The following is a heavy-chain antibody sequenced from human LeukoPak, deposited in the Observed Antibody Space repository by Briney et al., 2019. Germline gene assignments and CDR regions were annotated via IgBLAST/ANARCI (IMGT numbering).Heavy chain of an antibody. J-gene: IGHJ6*02. V-gene: IGHV4-31*11. CDR2: IYYSGST. CDR3: ARARAGLRYGMDV. D-gene: IGHD2-21*01. CDR1: GGSISSGGYY. Sequence: PSQTLSLTCAVSGGSISSGGYYWSWIRQHPGKGLEWIGYIYYSGSTYYNPSLKSRVTISVDTSKNQFSLKLSSVTAADTAVYYCARARAGLRYGMDVWGQGTTVTVSS.